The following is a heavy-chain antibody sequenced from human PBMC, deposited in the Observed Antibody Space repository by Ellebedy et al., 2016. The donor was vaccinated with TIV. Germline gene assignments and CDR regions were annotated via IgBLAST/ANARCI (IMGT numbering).Heavy chain of an antibody. CDR3: ARDYYDSSGYYYGGF. D-gene: IGHD3-22*01. CDR2: IDSSSSTI. Sequence: GESLKISCAASGFTFSRYNMNWVRQAPGKGLEWVSYIDSSSSTIYYADSVEGRFTISRDNAKNSLYLQMNSLRDEDTALYYCARDYYDSSGYYYGGFWGQGTLVTVSS. J-gene: IGHJ4*02. V-gene: IGHV3-48*02. CDR1: GFTFSRYN.